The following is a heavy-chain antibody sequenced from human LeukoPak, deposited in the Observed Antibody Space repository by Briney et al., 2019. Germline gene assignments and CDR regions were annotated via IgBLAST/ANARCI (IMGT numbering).Heavy chain of an antibody. D-gene: IGHD3-10*01. Sequence: PGGSLRLSCVVSGFTFSNAWMSWVRQAPGKGLEWVGRIKTKTDGGTTDYAAPVTGRFTISRDDSKNTLFLQMNSLKTEDTAVYYCTTEPITMLRGVIILYCGMDVWGQGTTVTVSS. J-gene: IGHJ6*02. CDR1: GFTFSNAW. V-gene: IGHV3-15*01. CDR2: IKTKTDGGTT. CDR3: TTEPITMLRGVIILYCGMDV.